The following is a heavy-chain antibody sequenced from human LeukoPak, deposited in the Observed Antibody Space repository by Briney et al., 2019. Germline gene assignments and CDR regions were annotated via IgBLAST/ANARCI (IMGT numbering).Heavy chain of an antibody. CDR1: GFTSSAYW. Sequence: PGGSLRLSCAASGFTSSAYWMHWVRQVPGKGLVWVSRINSDVSTTNYADSVKGRFTISRDNAKNSLYLQMNSLRAEDTALYYCAGNCSSTSCYVEGAFDIWGQGTMVTVSS. CDR3: AGNCSSTSCYVEGAFDI. D-gene: IGHD2-2*03. V-gene: IGHV3-74*01. J-gene: IGHJ3*02. CDR2: INSDVSTT.